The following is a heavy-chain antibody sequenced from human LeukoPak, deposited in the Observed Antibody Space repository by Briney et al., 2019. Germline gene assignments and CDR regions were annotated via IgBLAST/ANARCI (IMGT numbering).Heavy chain of an antibody. J-gene: IGHJ4*02. CDR2: IDSDGSST. Sequence: PGGSLRLSCVASGFTFSSNWMHWVRQAPGKGLVWISGIDSDGSSTTYADSVKGRFTISRDNAKNTLHLQMNSLRAEDTAVCFCARGLGDGYNNWGQGTLVTVSS. CDR3: ARGLGDGYNN. D-gene: IGHD5-24*01. CDR1: GFTFSSNW. V-gene: IGHV3-74*03.